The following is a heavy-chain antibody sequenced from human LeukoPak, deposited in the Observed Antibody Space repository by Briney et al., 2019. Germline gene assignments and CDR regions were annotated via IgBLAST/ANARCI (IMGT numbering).Heavy chain of an antibody. CDR3: ARGSVVVTAILGY. J-gene: IGHJ4*02. D-gene: IGHD2-21*02. V-gene: IGHV4-38-2*02. CDR1: GYSISSGYY. CDR2: IYHSGKS. Sequence: SETLSLTCSVSGYSISSGYYWDWIRQPPGKGLEWIASIYHSGKSYYNPSLESRVTISVDTSKNQISLKLRSVTAADTAVYYCARGSVVVTAILGYWGQGTLVTVSS.